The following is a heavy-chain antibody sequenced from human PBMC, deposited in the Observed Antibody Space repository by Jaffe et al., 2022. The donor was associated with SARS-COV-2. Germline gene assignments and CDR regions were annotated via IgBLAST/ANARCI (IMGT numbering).Heavy chain of an antibody. Sequence: QVQLVQSGAEVKKPGASVKVSCKASGYTFTGYYMHWVRQAPGQGLEWMGWINPNSGGTNYAQKFQGWVTMTRDTSISTAYMELSRLRSDDTAVYYCARDLKAGSHYYDSSGYGDWGQGTLVTVSS. CDR3: ARDLKAGSHYYDSSGYGD. CDR1: GYTFTGYY. J-gene: IGHJ4*02. D-gene: IGHD3-22*01. CDR2: INPNSGGT. V-gene: IGHV1-2*04.